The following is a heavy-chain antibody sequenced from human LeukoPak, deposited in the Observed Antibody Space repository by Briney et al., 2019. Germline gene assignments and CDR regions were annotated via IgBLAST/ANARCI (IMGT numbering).Heavy chain of an antibody. D-gene: IGHD2-2*01. CDR3: ARRGCRSTSCYDYYYYVDV. Sequence: GGSLRLSCAASGLTVSSNYMSWVRQAPGKGLEWVSVIYSGGSTYYADSVKGRFTISRDNSKNTLYLQMNSLRAEDTAVYYCARRGCRSTSCYDYYYYVDVWGKGTTVTVSS. CDR2: IYSGGST. CDR1: GLTVSSNY. J-gene: IGHJ6*03. V-gene: IGHV3-53*01.